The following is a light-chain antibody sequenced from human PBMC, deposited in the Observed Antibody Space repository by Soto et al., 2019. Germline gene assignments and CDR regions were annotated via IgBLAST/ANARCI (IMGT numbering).Light chain of an antibody. CDR3: SSFASSTTGV. CDR1: SSDVGAYNY. V-gene: IGLV2-8*01. J-gene: IGLJ3*02. Sequence: QSALTQPPSASGSPGQSGTIPCTGTSSDVGAYNYVSWYQQHAGKAPKLVIYEVTKRTSGVPDRFSGSKSANTASLTVSGLQAEDEADYYCSSFASSTTGVFGGGTKFTVL. CDR2: EVT.